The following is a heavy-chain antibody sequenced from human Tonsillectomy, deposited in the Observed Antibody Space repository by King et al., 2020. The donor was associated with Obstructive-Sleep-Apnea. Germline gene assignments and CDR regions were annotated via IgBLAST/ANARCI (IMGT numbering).Heavy chain of an antibody. CDR3: ASLRYFDWLLGS. Sequence: QLQESGPGLVKPSQTLSLTCTVSRGSISSGGYYWSWIRQHPGKGLEWIGYIYYTGSTDYNPSLKRRVTISVDTSKNQFSLKLTSVTAADTAVYYCASLRYFDWLLGSWGQGTLVTVSS. CDR1: RGSISSGGYY. J-gene: IGHJ5*02. CDR2: IYYTGST. V-gene: IGHV4-31*03. D-gene: IGHD3-9*01.